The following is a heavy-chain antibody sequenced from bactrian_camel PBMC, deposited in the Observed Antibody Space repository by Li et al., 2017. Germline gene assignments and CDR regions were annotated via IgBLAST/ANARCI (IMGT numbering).Heavy chain of an antibody. CDR2: IYATGGTP. Sequence: VESGGGLVQPGGSLRLSCAASGFTLSSYRTYWLRRAPGKGLEWVSSIYATGGTPYYADSVEGRFTIVKDNAKNTLFLQMNNLNTEDTAVYYCAAAGRLSIAYHYWGQGTQVTVS. J-gene: IGHJ4*01. V-gene: IGHV3S19*01. CDR1: GFTLSSYR. CDR3: AAAGRLSIAYHY. D-gene: IGHD4*01.